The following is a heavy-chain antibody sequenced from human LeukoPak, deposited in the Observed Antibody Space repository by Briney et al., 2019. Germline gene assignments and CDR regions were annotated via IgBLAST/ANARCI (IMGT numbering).Heavy chain of an antibody. D-gene: IGHD3-10*01. CDR2: IYYSGTT. CDR3: ARHLDYYGSGTYFDY. Sequence: SETLSLTCTVSGGSISSYYWSWIRQPPGKGLEWIGYIYYSGTTNYNPSLNSRVTISLDTSKNQFSLKLNSVTAADTAVYYCARHLDYYGSGTYFDYWGQGTLVTVSS. CDR1: GGSISSYY. V-gene: IGHV4-59*08. J-gene: IGHJ4*02.